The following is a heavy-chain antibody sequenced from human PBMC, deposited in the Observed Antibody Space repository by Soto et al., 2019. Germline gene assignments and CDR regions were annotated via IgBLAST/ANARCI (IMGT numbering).Heavy chain of an antibody. Sequence: SETLSLTCTVSGASISSSYWSWIRQSPERGLEWIAYVYHTGATNYNPSLKSRVTISLDTSKGQFSLNLTSLTTADTAVYFCARGGNRYSNVASGVGGFDYWGQGSLVTVS. D-gene: IGHD5-12*01. CDR3: ARGGNRYSNVASGVGGFDY. CDR2: VYHTGAT. CDR1: GASISSSY. J-gene: IGHJ4*02. V-gene: IGHV4-59*01.